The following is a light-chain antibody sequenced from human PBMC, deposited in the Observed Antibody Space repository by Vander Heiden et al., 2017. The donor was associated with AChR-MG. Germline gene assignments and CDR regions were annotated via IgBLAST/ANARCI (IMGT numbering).Light chain of an antibody. V-gene: IGKV3-20*01. CDR2: DSS. Sequence: ELVFTQSPATLSLSPGERATLSCRASQSVTSGYLAWYQQKPGQTPRLLIYDSSSRATGGQDSGSGSGSGTDFTLTISRLEPEDFAVYYCQQYGSSPYTSGQGTKLEIK. CDR3: QQYGSSPYT. CDR1: QSVTSGY. J-gene: IGKJ2*01.